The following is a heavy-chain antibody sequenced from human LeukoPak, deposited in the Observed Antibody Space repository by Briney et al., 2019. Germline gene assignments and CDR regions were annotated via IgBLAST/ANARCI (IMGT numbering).Heavy chain of an antibody. CDR2: INTDGTYT. CDR1: GFTFSSHW. Sequence: GGSLRLSCEASGFTFSSHWMHWVRQGPGKGLVWVSRINTDGTYTNYAESVKGRFTISRDNSKNTLSLQMNSLRAEDTAVYFCATGYSRGGGFDYWGQGTLVTVSS. D-gene: IGHD6-13*01. V-gene: IGHV3-74*01. J-gene: IGHJ4*02. CDR3: ATGYSRGGGFDY.